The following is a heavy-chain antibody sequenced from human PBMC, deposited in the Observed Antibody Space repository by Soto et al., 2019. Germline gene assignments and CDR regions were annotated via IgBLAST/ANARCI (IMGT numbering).Heavy chain of an antibody. J-gene: IGHJ4*02. CDR2: VYYSGST. Sequence: QVQLQESGPGLVKPSETLSLTCTVSGDFISSYYWSWIRQPPGKGLEWIGYVYYSGSTNYNPSLESRVTISVDTSKKQFSLKLRSVTAADTAVYFCARGKSGYYPYFDNWGQGTLVTVSS. CDR3: ARGKSGYYPYFDN. CDR1: GDFISSYY. V-gene: IGHV4-59*01. D-gene: IGHD3-22*01.